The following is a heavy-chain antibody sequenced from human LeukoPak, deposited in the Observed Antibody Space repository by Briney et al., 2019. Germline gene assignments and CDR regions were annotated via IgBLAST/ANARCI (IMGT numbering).Heavy chain of an antibody. V-gene: IGHV1-69*13. CDR3: ARGDDGSGSPSYYFYYMDV. Sequence: ASVKVSCKASGGTFSSYAISWVRQAPGQGLEWMGGVIPIFGTANYAQKFQGRVTITADESTSTAYMELSSLRSEDTAVYYCARGDDGSGSPSYYFYYMDVWGKGTTVTISS. J-gene: IGHJ6*03. D-gene: IGHD3-10*01. CDR1: GGTFSSYA. CDR2: VIPIFGTA.